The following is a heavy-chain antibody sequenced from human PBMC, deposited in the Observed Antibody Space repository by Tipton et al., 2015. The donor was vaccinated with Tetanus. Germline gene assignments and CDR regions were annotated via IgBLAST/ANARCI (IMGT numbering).Heavy chain of an antibody. V-gene: IGHV3-21*01. CDR2: ISGNSTFI. D-gene: IGHD1-1*01. CDR3: TRDDGNWKQRVFGY. Sequence: SLRLSCAGSGFSFSSSSMNWVRQAPGKGLEWVASISGNSTFIYYADSVKGRFTISRDNGNNSVYLQISSLRAEDTAVYYCTRDDGNWKQRVFGYWGQGTQITVSS. J-gene: IGHJ4*02. CDR1: GFSFSSSS.